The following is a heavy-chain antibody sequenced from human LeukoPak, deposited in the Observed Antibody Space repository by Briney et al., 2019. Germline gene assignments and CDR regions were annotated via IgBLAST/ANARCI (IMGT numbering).Heavy chain of an antibody. CDR3: ARDYYDSSGYYSDFDY. CDR2: IKQDGSEK. J-gene: IGHJ4*02. Sequence: GGSLRLSCAASGFTFSSYAMSWVRQAPGKGLEWVANIKQDGSEKYYVDSVKGRFTISRDNAKNSLYLQMNSLRAEDTAVYYCARDYYDSSGYYSDFDYWGQGTLVTVSS. V-gene: IGHV3-7*01. D-gene: IGHD3-22*01. CDR1: GFTFSSYA.